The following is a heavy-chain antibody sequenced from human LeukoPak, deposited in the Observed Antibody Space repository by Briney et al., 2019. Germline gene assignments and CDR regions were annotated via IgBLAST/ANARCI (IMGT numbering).Heavy chain of an antibody. V-gene: IGHV3-48*04. CDR1: GFTSSTYW. D-gene: IGHD3-10*02. CDR3: AELGITMIGGV. CDR2: ISSSGSTI. J-gene: IGHJ6*04. Sequence: SGGSLRLSCAASGFTSSTYWMNWVRQAPGKGLEWVSYISSSGSTIYYADSVKGRFTISRDNAKNSLYLQMNSLRAEDTAVYYCAELGITMIGGVWGKGTTVTISS.